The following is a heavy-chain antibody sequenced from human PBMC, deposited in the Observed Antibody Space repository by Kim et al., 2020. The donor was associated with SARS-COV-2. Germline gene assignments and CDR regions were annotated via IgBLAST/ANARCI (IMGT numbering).Heavy chain of an antibody. Sequence: GGSLRLSCAASGFTFSSYEMNWVRQAPGKGLEWVSYISSSGSTIYYADSVKGRFTISRDNAKNSLYLQMNSLRAEDTAVYYCARDPPYSGYGVWGQGTLVTVSS. J-gene: IGHJ4*02. D-gene: IGHD5-12*01. CDR2: ISSSGSTI. V-gene: IGHV3-48*03. CDR1: GFTFSSYE. CDR3: ARDPPYSGYGV.